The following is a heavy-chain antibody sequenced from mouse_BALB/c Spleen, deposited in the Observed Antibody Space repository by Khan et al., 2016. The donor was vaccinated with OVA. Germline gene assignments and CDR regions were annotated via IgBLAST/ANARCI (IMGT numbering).Heavy chain of an antibody. CDR1: GFAFSSYD. J-gene: IGHJ3*01. Sequence: EVELVESGGGLVKPGGSLKLSCAPSGFAFSSYDMSWVRQTPEKRLEWVATISGTGIYTYYPDSVNGGLTIARDNARNTLYLQMSRRRSEDTALYYCARPSYYGNPWFTYWGQGTLVTVSA. CDR2: ISGTGIYT. CDR3: ARPSYYGNPWFTY. V-gene: IGHV5-9*02. D-gene: IGHD2-10*01.